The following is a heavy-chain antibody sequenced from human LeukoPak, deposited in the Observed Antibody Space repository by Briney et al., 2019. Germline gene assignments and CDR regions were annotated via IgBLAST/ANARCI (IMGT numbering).Heavy chain of an antibody. J-gene: IGHJ3*02. CDR3: ARDWHHSNSRDYAFDI. CDR1: GFTFSSYD. CDR2: MKQDGSEK. D-gene: IGHD2/OR15-2a*01. V-gene: IGHV3-7*01. Sequence: GGSLRLSCAASGFTFSSYDMSWVRQAPGKGLEWVANMKQDGSEKYCVDSVKGRFTISRDNAKNSLYLQMNSLRAEDTAVYHCARDWHHSNSRDYAFDIWGQGTMVTVSS.